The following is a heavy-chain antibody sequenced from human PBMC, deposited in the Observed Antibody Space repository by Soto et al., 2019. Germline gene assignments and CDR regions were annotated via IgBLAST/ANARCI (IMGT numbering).Heavy chain of an antibody. CDR3: ARHKSTVNILDY. CDR1: GGSVSPYY. J-gene: IGHJ4*02. V-gene: IGHV4-59*08. CDR2: IYSFGST. Sequence: QVLLQESGPGLVKSSETLSLTCTVSGGSVSPYYWSWIRQPPGKGLEWLGYIYSFGSTNYNASLESRVSMSVDTSKNQVSLKLTSVTVADTAGYYCARHKSTVNILDYWGQGTLVTVSS. D-gene: IGHD4-17*01.